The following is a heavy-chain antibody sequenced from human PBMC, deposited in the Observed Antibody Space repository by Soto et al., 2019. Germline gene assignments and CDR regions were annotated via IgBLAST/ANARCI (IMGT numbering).Heavy chain of an antibody. CDR1: GYTFTKYY. D-gene: IGHD1-26*01. Sequence: QVQLVQSGAEAKKPGASVKVSCKASGYTFTKYYIHWVRLAPGQGLEYMGWINPNNGGTRHAQKFQGRVTMIRDTAISTVYMELSSLTSDDRAVYYYARKDRSTSLDYWGQGTLVTVSS. J-gene: IGHJ4*02. CDR2: INPNNGGT. CDR3: ARKDRSTSLDY. V-gene: IGHV1-2*02.